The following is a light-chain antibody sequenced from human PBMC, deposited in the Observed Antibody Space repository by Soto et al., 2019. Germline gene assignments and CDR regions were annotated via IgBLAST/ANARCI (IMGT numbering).Light chain of an antibody. CDR3: QQGDSTPGT. Sequence: DIQMTQSPSSLSASVGDSVTITCRASQSISSYLHWYQQKPGKAPKLLISDASTLQSGVPTRVSGSGSGTDFILTINTLQPEDFATYYCQQGDSTPGTFGPGNKVDIK. CDR2: DAS. V-gene: IGKV1-39*01. J-gene: IGKJ3*01. CDR1: QSISSY.